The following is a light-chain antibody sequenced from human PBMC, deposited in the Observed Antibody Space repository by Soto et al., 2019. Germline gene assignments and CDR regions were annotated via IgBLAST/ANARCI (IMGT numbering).Light chain of an antibody. CDR2: DAS. CDR1: QGISNY. V-gene: IGKV1-33*01. Sequence: DIQMTQSPSSLSASVGDRVTITCRASQGISNYLAWYQQKPGRAPKLLIYDASNLEAGVPSRFRGSGSGTDFTFTISRLQPEDIATYYCQHYNSYSEAFGQGTKVDIK. J-gene: IGKJ1*01. CDR3: QHYNSYSEA.